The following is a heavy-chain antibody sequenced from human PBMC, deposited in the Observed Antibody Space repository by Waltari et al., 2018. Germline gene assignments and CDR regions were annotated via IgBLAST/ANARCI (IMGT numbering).Heavy chain of an antibody. CDR3: ATYIGASVGTAAFDV. D-gene: IGHD5-12*01. CDR1: GVSITSKRHY. V-gene: IGHV4-39*01. CDR2: VSYSGTP. J-gene: IGHJ3*01. Sequence: QLQLQESGPRLVRPSETLSLICRVSGVSITSKRHYWAWIRQSPGQGLEWIGTVSYSGTPYISPSLKSRVSVSRDTSKNQVSLILGSVTAADMAVYYCATYIGASVGTAAFDVWGQGTMVTVSS.